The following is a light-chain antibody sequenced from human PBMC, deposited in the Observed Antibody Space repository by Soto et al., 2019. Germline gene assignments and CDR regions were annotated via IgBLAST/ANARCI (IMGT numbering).Light chain of an antibody. CDR1: QRVSTY. Sequence: DVQMTQSPSSLSASVGDRVTITCRASQRVSTYLNWYQQRPGKAPKLLIYAASTLQSGVPSTSSGSASGTDFTLTISSLQPEDFATYYCHQTYSVPPTFGQGTKVDIK. CDR3: HQTYSVPPT. V-gene: IGKV1-39*01. J-gene: IGKJ1*01. CDR2: AAS.